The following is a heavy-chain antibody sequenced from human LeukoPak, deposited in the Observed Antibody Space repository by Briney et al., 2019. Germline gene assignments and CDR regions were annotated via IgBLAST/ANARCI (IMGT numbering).Heavy chain of an antibody. CDR2: ISYDGSSK. Sequence: PGGSRRLSCAASGFNFHTYGMHWVRQAPGKGLESVAIISYDGSSKYYADSVKGRFTTSRDNYKNTLYLQMNSLRAEDTAVYSCARDADDYGDYSYFDDWGQGTLVTVSS. J-gene: IGHJ4*02. CDR1: GFNFHTYG. D-gene: IGHD4-17*01. CDR3: ARDADDYGDYSYFDD. V-gene: IGHV3-30*03.